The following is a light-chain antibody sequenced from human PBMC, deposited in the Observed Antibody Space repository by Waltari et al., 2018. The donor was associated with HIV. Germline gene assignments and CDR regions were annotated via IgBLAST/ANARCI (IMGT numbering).Light chain of an antibody. CDR3: LSYDSRLSGSV. CDR2: DNN. CDR1: RSTIRANYA. Sequence: QSALAPPPSTSVTPGQRLTLSCTGDRSTIRANYAVHWYQHLPGTAPKRLIFDNNNRPSGVPDRFSGSKSGTSASLVITGLQADDEADYYCLSYDSRLSGSVFGPGTRVTVL. J-gene: IGLJ1*01. V-gene: IGLV1-40*01.